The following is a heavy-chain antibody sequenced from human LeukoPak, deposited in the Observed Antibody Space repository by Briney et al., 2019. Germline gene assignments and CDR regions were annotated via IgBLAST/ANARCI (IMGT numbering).Heavy chain of an antibody. Sequence: PGGSLRLSCAASGFTFSSYWMHWVRQAPGKGLVWVSVIYSDGRTYYADSVKGRFTISRDNSKNTLYLQMNSLRAEDTAVYYCARDSGRFDVFDIWGQGTMVTVSS. V-gene: IGHV3-53*01. CDR2: IYSDGRT. J-gene: IGHJ3*02. CDR1: GFTFSSYW. D-gene: IGHD3-10*01. CDR3: ARDSGRFDVFDI.